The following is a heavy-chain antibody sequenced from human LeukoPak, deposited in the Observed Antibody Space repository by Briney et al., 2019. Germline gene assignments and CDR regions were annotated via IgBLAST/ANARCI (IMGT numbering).Heavy chain of an antibody. Sequence: GASVKVSCKASGYTFTSYGISWVRQAPGQGLEWMGWISAYNGNTNYAQKLQGRVTITADKSTSTAYMELSSLRSEDTAVYYCARSPPIMITFGGVIWFDPWGQGTLVTVSS. D-gene: IGHD3-16*01. CDR3: ARSPPIMITFGGVIWFDP. CDR1: GYTFTSYG. V-gene: IGHV1-18*01. J-gene: IGHJ5*02. CDR2: ISAYNGNT.